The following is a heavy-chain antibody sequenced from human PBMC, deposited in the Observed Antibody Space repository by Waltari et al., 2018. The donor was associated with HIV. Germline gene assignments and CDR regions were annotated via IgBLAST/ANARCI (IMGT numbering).Heavy chain of an antibody. CDR1: GGSISRGNYY. D-gene: IGHD3-10*01. J-gene: IGHJ4*02. Sequence: QVQLQESGPGLVKSSQTLSLTCTVSGGSISRGNYYWNWIRQHPGKGLEWIGYIQHSGSTYYTPALKSRVSISVNTSKNQFSLNLTSVTAADTAVYYCARVSDSYGTVFEYWGQGTLVSVSS. CDR3: ARVSDSYGTVFEY. CDR2: IQHSGST. V-gene: IGHV4-31*03.